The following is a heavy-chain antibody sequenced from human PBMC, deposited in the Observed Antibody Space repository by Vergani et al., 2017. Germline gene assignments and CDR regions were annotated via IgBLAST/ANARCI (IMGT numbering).Heavy chain of an antibody. CDR3: ARGGLALDQYRPYGSGSSNWFDP. J-gene: IGHJ5*02. Sequence: EVQLVESGGGLVKPGGSLRLSCAASGFTFSSYSMNWVRQAPGKGLEWVSSISSSSSYIYYADSVKGRFTISRDNAKNSLYLQMNSLRAEDTAVYYCARGGLALDQYRPYGSGSSNWFDPWGQGTLVTVSS. D-gene: IGHD3-10*01. V-gene: IGHV3-21*01. CDR1: GFTFSSYS. CDR2: ISSSSSYI.